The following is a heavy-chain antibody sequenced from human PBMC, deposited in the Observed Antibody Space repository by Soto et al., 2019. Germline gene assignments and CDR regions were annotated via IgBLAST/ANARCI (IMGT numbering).Heavy chain of an antibody. CDR1: GYTFTSYG. D-gene: IGHD6-19*01. Sequence: ASVKVSCKASGYTFTSYGISWVRQAPGQGLEWMGWISAYNGNTNYAQKLQGRVTMTTDTSTSTAYMELRSLRSDDTAVYYCARDTYSSGWHQGWFDSWGQGTLVTVSS. V-gene: IGHV1-18*01. CDR3: ARDTYSSGWHQGWFDS. J-gene: IGHJ5*01. CDR2: ISAYNGNT.